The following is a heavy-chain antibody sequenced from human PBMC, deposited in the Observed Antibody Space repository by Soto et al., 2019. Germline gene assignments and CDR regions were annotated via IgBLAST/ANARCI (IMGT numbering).Heavy chain of an antibody. J-gene: IGHJ4*02. Sequence: QMQLQESGPGLVKPWETLSLTCTVSGGSISSYYWSWIRKPAGKGLEWIGRIYISGSTNYNPSLKSRVTMSVDTSKKQFSLKLSSVTAADTAVYYCAKSGGYSSGWYYFDYWGQGTLVTVSS. CDR3: AKSGGYSSGWYYFDY. CDR2: IYISGST. CDR1: GGSISSYY. V-gene: IGHV4-4*07. D-gene: IGHD6-19*01.